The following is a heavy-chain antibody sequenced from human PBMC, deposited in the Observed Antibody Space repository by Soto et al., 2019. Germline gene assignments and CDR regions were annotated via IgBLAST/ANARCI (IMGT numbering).Heavy chain of an antibody. Sequence: QVQLVQSGAEVKKPGASVKVSCKASGYTFTSYAMHWVRQAPGQRLEWMGWINAGNGNTKYSQKFQGRVTITRDTAESTSYMELSSVRAEDTAVYCFARDSGGLDYWGQGTLVTVSS. J-gene: IGHJ4*02. CDR3: ARDSGGLDY. CDR2: INAGNGNT. D-gene: IGHD5-12*01. CDR1: GYTFTSYA. V-gene: IGHV1-3*01.